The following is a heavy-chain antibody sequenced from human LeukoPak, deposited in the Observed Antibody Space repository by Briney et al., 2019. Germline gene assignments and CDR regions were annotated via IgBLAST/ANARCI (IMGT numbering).Heavy chain of an antibody. CDR1: GFTFSSYA. CDR2: ISYDGSNK. D-gene: IGHD6-13*01. CDR3: ATVGRYSSSWYEEGSYDY. Sequence: PGGSLRLSCAASGFTFSSYAMHWVRQAPGKGLEWVAVISYDGSNKYYADSVKGRFTISRDNSKNTLYLQMNSLRAEDTAVYYCATVGRYSSSWYEEGSYDYWGQGTLVTVSS. V-gene: IGHV3-30*04. J-gene: IGHJ4*02.